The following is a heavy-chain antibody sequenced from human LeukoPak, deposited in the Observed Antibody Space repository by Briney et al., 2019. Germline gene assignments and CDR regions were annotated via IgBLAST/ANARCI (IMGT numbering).Heavy chain of an antibody. CDR3: AKAQHPYGSGSYFDY. D-gene: IGHD3-10*01. J-gene: IGHJ4*02. Sequence: GGSLRLSCAASGFTFSSYAMSWVRQAPGKGLEWVSAISGSGGSTYYADSVKGRFTISRDNSKNTLYLQMNSLRAEDTAVYYCAKAQHPYGSGSYFDYWGQGTLVTVSS. CDR2: ISGSGGST. CDR1: GFTFSSYA. V-gene: IGHV3-23*01.